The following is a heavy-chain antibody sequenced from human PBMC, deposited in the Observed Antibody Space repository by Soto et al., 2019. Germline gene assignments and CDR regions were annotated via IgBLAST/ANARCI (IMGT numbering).Heavy chain of an antibody. V-gene: IGHV3-23*01. CDR1: GWHDSSSG. CDR3: AKMDNGNYTGLPNY. J-gene: IGHJ4*01. CDR2: VTCSGGNT. D-gene: IGHD1-7*01. Sequence: LSCAGSGWHDSSSGMCCVHQTPGKGLEHISSVTCSGGNTNYADPARGQSSISRNNSRNALYLQMNSLRAEDTAVYYWAKMDNGNYTGLPNYWGQGALVTV.